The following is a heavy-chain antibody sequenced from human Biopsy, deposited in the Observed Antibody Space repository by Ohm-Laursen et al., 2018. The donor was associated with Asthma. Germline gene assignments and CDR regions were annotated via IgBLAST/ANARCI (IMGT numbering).Heavy chain of an antibody. CDR1: GGTFSNFA. Sequence: SVKVSCKVPGGTFSNFAISWVRQAPGQGLEWLGGIMTVFGTTNYAQKFQGRVTITADESTSTAYMEVTSLRSEDTAIYYCARCQVGYSSGWSLLLKKIYYSGMDAWGQGTTVIVSS. CDR2: IMTVFGTT. V-gene: IGHV1-69*13. J-gene: IGHJ6*02. D-gene: IGHD6-19*01. CDR3: ARCQVGYSSGWSLLLKKIYYSGMDA.